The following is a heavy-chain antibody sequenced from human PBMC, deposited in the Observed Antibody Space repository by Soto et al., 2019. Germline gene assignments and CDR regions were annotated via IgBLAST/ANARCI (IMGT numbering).Heavy chain of an antibody. D-gene: IGHD7-27*01. V-gene: IGHV1-2*02. CDR1: GHTFTGHH. Sequence: QVQMVQSGAEVKKPGASVKVSCKASGHTFTGHHMHWVRQAPGQGLEWMGLIDLDLGDTKYAQKFQGRITSTSDTSITTAYMELRGLRSDDTAVYYCGLEPTGTGGFDYWGQGTLVTVS. J-gene: IGHJ4*02. CDR3: GLEPTGTGGFDY. CDR2: IDLDLGDT.